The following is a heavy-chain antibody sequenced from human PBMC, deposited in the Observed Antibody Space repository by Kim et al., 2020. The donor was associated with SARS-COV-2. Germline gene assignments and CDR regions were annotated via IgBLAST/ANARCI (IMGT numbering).Heavy chain of an antibody. D-gene: IGHD2-15*01. J-gene: IGHJ4*02. Sequence: DGNKKYYVDSVNGRFTISRDNAKNSLFLQMNSLRAEDTAIYYCARQGSLGDWGQGTLVTVSP. V-gene: IGHV3-7*01. CDR3: ARQGSLGD. CDR2: DGNKK.